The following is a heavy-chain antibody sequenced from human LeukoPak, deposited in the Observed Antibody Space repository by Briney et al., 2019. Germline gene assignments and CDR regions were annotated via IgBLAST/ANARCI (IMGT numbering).Heavy chain of an antibody. Sequence: SETLSLTCTVSGGSLSSSSFYWGWLRQAPGKGLEWVASMYYSGTTYYNPSLKSRVTISADTSKKRFSLKLRSVTAADTAVYYCTRGSYDVLTGYSTLGEFWGQGTLVIVSS. V-gene: IGHV4-39*01. CDR2: MYYSGTT. CDR1: GGSLSSSSFY. CDR3: TRGSYDVLTGYSTLGEF. J-gene: IGHJ1*01. D-gene: IGHD3-9*01.